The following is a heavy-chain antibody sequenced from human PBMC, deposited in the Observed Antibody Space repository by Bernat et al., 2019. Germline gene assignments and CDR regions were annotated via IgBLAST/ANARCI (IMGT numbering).Heavy chain of an antibody. J-gene: IGHJ3*02. CDR2: FDPEDGET. CDR1: GYTLTELS. V-gene: IGHV1-24*01. Sequence: QVQLVQPGAEVKKPGASVKVSCKVSGYTLTELSMHWVRQAPGKGPEWMGGFDPEDGETIYAQKFQGRVTMTEDTSTDTAYMGLSSLGSGDTAVYYCAIPYYDILTVYHDAFDIWGQGTMVTVSS. CDR3: AIPYYDILTVYHDAFDI. D-gene: IGHD3-9*01.